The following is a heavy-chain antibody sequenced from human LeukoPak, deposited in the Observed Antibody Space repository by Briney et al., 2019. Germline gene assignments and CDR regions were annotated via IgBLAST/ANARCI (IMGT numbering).Heavy chain of an antibody. CDR1: GFTFSNAW. V-gene: IGHV3-15*01. Sequence: SGRSLRLSCAASGFTFSNAWMSWVRQAPGKGLEWVGRIKSKTDGGTTDYAAPVKGRFTISRDDSKNTLYLQMNSLKTEDTAVYYCTTEPNSGSYYWLDYWGQGTLVTVSS. J-gene: IGHJ4*02. CDR2: IKSKTDGGTT. CDR3: TTEPNSGSYYWLDY. D-gene: IGHD1-26*01.